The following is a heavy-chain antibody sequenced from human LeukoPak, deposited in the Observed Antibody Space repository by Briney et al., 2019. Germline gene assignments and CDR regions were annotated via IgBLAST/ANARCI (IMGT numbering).Heavy chain of an antibody. Sequence: SETLSLTCTVSGGSVSSGSYYWSWIRQPPGKGLEWIGYIYYSGSTYYNPSLKSRVTISVDTSKNQFSLKLSSVTAADTAVYYCARRRGDGRPFDYWGQGTLVTVSS. CDR1: GGSVSSGSYY. J-gene: IGHJ4*02. CDR3: ARRRGDGRPFDY. V-gene: IGHV4-39*01. CDR2: IYYSGST. D-gene: IGHD4-17*01.